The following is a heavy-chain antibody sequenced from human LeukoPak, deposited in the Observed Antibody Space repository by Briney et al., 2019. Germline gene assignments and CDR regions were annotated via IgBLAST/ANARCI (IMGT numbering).Heavy chain of an antibody. D-gene: IGHD1-26*01. CDR2: ISSSGSTI. CDR3: ARDESYSGSSREWFDP. V-gene: IGHV3-11*04. CDR1: GFTFSDYY. Sequence: GGSLRLSCAASGFTFSDYYMSWIRQAPGKGLEWVSYISSSGSTIYYADSVKGRFTISRDNAKNSLYLQMNSLRAEDTAVYYCARDESYSGSSREWFDPWGQGTLVTVSS. J-gene: IGHJ5*02.